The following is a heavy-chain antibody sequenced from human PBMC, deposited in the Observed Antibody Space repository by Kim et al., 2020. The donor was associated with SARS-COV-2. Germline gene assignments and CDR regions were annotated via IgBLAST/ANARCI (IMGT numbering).Heavy chain of an antibody. V-gene: IGHV3-48*03. J-gene: IGHJ4*02. CDR2: ISSGGSSI. Sequence: GGSLRLSCAASGFTFSSYEMIWVRQAPGKGLEWLSYISSGGSSIYYADSVKGRFTISRDNAKNSLYLQMNSLRAEDTAVYYCARVAYSYLDYWGQGTLVTVS. CDR1: GFTFSSYE. D-gene: IGHD4-4*01. CDR3: ARVAYSYLDY.